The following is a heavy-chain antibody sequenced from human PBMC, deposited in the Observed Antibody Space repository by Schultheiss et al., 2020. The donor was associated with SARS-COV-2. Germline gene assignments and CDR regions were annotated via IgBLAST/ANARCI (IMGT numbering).Heavy chain of an antibody. CDR2: ISYDGSDK. D-gene: IGHD2-2*01. Sequence: GGSLRLSCAASGFTFSSYAMHWVRQAPGKGLEWVAVISYDGSDKYYAASVKGRFTISRDNSKNTLYLQMNSLRAEDTAVYYCAKGINVVPAAVDAFDIWGQGTMVTVSS. J-gene: IGHJ3*02. V-gene: IGHV3-30*07. CDR3: AKGINVVPAAVDAFDI. CDR1: GFTFSSYA.